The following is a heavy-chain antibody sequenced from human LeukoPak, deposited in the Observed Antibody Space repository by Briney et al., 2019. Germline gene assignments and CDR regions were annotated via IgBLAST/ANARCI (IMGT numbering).Heavy chain of an antibody. D-gene: IGHD1-26*01. CDR1: GFTFTSYG. CDR2: IHYDGSNK. Sequence: PGGSLRLSCAASGFTFTSYGMHWVRQAPGKGLKWVAFIHYDGSNKYYADSVKGRFTISRDNSKNTLYLQMNSLRAEDTAVYYCAAILLGATTDIRFDPWGQGTLVTVSS. CDR3: AAILLGATTDIRFDP. J-gene: IGHJ5*02. V-gene: IGHV3-30*02.